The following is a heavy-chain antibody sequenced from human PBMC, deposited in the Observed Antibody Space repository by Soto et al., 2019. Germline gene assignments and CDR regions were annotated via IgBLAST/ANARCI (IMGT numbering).Heavy chain of an antibody. CDR2: ISAHNGNT. D-gene: IGHD1-1*01. CDR3: ARGRYGDY. V-gene: IGHV1-18*01. Sequence: QVHLVQSGAEVKKPGASVKVSCKGSGYAFTTYGITWVRQAPGQGLEWMGWISAHNGNTNYAQKLQGRVTVTRDTSTSTAYMELRRTKSEDKAVYYCARGRYGDYWGKGALVTVSS. CDR1: GYAFTTYG. J-gene: IGHJ4*02.